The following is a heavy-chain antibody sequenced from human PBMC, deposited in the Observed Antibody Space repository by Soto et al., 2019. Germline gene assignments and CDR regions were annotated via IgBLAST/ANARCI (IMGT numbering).Heavy chain of an antibody. Sequence: QVQLVESGGGVVQPGRSLRLSCAASGFGFSGYGMHWVRQAPGKGLEWVALIWYDGTNENYADSVRGRFTISRDNSKNKLYLQMNRLRVEGTGGYYGARGYLWSGELSVHDDWGQGTLVTVSS. CDR2: IWYDGTNE. V-gene: IGHV3-33*01. D-gene: IGHD3-10*01. CDR1: GFGFSGYG. CDR3: ARGYLWSGELSVHDD. J-gene: IGHJ4*02.